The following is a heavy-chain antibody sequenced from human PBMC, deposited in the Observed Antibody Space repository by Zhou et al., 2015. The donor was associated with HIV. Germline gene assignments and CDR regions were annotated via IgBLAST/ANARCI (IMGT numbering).Heavy chain of an antibody. CDR1: GGTFSSYA. V-gene: IGHV1-69*01. CDR2: IIPIFGTA. D-gene: IGHD4-17*01. J-gene: IGHJ5*02. CDR3: ARGTTVTTRGVQKLRFPYNWFDP. Sequence: QVQLVQSGAEVKKPGSSVKVSCKASGGTFSSYAISWVRQAPGQGLEWMGGIIPIFGTANYAQKFQGRVTITADESTSTAYMELSSLRSEDTAVYYCARGTTVTTRGVQKLRFPYNWFDPWGQGTLVTVSS.